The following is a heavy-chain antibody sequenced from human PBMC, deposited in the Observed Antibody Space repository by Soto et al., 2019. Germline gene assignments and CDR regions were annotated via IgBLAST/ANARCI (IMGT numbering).Heavy chain of an antibody. CDR3: ARDGPHIPAVGDV. V-gene: IGHV1-18*04. Sequence: ASVNVSCKASRDTFTSYYINWVRQAPGQGLEWMGWISAYNGNKKYAQNLQGRVTMTTDTSTSTAYMEMRTLRSDDTAAYYCARDGPHIPAVGDVWGQGTTVTVSS. CDR2: ISAYNGNK. D-gene: IGHD6-13*01. J-gene: IGHJ6*02. CDR1: RDTFTSYY.